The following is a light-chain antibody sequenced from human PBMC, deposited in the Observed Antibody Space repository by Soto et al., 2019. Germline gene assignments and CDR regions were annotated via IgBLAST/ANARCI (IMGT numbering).Light chain of an antibody. Sequence: DIQLTQSPSFLSASVGDRVTITCRASQGISSYLAWYQQKPGKAPKLLIYAASTLQSGVPSRFSGSVSGTKFTLTISSLQPENFATYSCKQLNSYLITFGQGTRREIK. CDR1: QGISSY. V-gene: IGKV1-9*01. J-gene: IGKJ5*01. CDR2: AAS. CDR3: KQLNSYLIT.